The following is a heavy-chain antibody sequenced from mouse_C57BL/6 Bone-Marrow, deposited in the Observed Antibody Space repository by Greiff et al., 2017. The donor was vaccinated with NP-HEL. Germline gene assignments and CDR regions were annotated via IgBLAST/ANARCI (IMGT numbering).Heavy chain of an antibody. CDR1: GFTFSSYG. V-gene: IGHV5-6*01. D-gene: IGHD4-1*02. CDR3: ARPQLFAY. Sequence: EVMLVESGGDLVKPGGSLKLSCAASGFTFSSYGMSWVRQTPDKRLEWVATISSGGSYTYYPDSVKGRFTISRDNAKNTLYLQMSSLKSEDTAMYYCARPQLFAYWGQGTLVTVSA. J-gene: IGHJ3*01. CDR2: ISSGGSYT.